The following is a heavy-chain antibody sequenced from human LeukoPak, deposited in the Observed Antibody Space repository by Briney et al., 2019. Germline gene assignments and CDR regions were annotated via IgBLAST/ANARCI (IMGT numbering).Heavy chain of an antibody. V-gene: IGHV1-2*02. CDR3: ARGRNIEMTTMSGGSDY. D-gene: IGHD5-24*01. CDR1: GYTFTDYY. J-gene: IGHJ4*02. Sequence: ASVKVSFKASGYTFTDYYMHWVRQAPGQGLEWMGWLNPNSGDTNYAQKFQGRVSMTRDSPISTAYMDLSDLRSDDTAVYSCARGRNIEMTTMSGGSDYWGQGTLVTVSS. CDR2: LNPNSGDT.